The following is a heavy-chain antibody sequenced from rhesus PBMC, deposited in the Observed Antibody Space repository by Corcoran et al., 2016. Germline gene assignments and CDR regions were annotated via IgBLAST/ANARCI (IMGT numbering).Heavy chain of an antibody. CDR2: IRSKSNGGTP. CDR3: ARGEIGSTVLAY. CDR1: GYTFSDYY. J-gene: IGHJ4*01. Sequence: EVQLVESGGGLVQPGGSLRLCCAASGYTFSDYYVSWVRQATGKGPEWVGFIRSKSNGGTPEYAASVKGRFTISIDDSKSIATLQMNSLKTEDTAMYYCARGEIGSTVLAYWGQGVLVTVSS. D-gene: IGHD5-12*01. V-gene: IGHV3S22*01.